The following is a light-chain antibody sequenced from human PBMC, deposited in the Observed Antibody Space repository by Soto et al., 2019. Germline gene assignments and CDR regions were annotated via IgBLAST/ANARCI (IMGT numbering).Light chain of an antibody. V-gene: IGKV3-20*01. Sequence: EIVLTQSPGTLSLSPGERATLSCRASQSVSSSYLAWYQQKPGQAPRLLIYGASSRATGIQDRFSGSGSGTDFTLTISRLEPEDFAVYYCQQYGSSPPITFGQGTRLE. J-gene: IGKJ5*01. CDR1: QSVSSSY. CDR3: QQYGSSPPIT. CDR2: GAS.